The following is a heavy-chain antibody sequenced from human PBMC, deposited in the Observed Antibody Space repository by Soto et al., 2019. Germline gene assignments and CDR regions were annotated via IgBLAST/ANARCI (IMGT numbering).Heavy chain of an antibody. V-gene: IGHV3-64*01. J-gene: IGHJ6*03. Sequence: EVQLVESGGGLVQPGGSLRLSCAASGFTFSSYAMHWVRQAPGKGLEYVSAISSNGGSTYYANSVKGRFTISRDNSKNTLYLQMGSLRAEDMAVYYCARVAGTTPYYYYYYMDVWGKGTTVTGSS. CDR2: ISSNGGST. D-gene: IGHD1-7*01. CDR3: ARVAGTTPYYYYYYMDV. CDR1: GFTFSSYA.